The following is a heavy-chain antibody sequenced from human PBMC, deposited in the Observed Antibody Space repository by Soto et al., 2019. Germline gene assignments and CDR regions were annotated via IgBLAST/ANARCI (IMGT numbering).Heavy chain of an antibody. CDR1: GYTFTNYG. CDR3: ARDSPPVDY. CDR2: ISAYNGNT. J-gene: IGHJ4*02. Sequence: QVQLVQSGAEVKKPGASVKVSCKASGYTFTNYGISWVRQAPGQGLEWMGWISAYNGNTKYAQKLQGRVTMTTDTSTSTASMELRRLRSDDTAVDYCARDSPPVDYWGQGTLVTVSS. V-gene: IGHV1-18*01.